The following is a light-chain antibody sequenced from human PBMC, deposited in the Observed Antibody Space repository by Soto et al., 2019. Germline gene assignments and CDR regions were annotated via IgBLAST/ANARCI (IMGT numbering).Light chain of an antibody. V-gene: IGKV1D-13*01. CDR1: QGISNA. CDR2: DAS. CDR3: QQFNNYLVT. J-gene: IGKJ4*01. Sequence: AIQLTQSPSSLSASVGDRVTITCRASQGISNALAWYQQKPGKAPKLLIYDASSVESGVPSRFSGSGSGTDFTLRISSLQPEDSATYFCQQFNNYLVTFGGGTKVEI.